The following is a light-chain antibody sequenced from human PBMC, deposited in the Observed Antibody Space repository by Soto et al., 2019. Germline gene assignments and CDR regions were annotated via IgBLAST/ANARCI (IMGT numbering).Light chain of an antibody. CDR1: QSMSSW. V-gene: IGKV1-5*01. Sequence: DIQMTQSPSTLSASVGDSVTITCRASQSMSSWLAWYQQKPGIAPKLLIFDASILQSGVPSRFSGSGSGTEFTLSISRLQTDDFATYYCQQYGSFSPITFGGGTKVDI. CDR3: QQYGSFSPIT. J-gene: IGKJ4*01. CDR2: DAS.